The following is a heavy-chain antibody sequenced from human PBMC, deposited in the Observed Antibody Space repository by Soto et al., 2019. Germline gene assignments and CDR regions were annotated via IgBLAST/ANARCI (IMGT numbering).Heavy chain of an antibody. V-gene: IGHV1-46*01. J-gene: IGHJ4*02. CDR3: ARESGSFDY. Sequence: ASXKVSCKTSGYTFTSYYMHWVRQAPGQGLEWMGIINPSGGSTSYAQKFQGRVTMTRDTSTSTVYMEMSSLRSEDTAVYYCARESGSFDYWGQGTLVTVSS. CDR1: GYTFTSYY. CDR2: INPSGGST. D-gene: IGHD1-26*01.